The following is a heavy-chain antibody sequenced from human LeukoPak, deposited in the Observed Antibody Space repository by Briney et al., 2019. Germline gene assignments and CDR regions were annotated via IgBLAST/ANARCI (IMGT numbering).Heavy chain of an antibody. V-gene: IGHV3-30*02. D-gene: IGHD3-9*01. Sequence: GGSLRLSCAASGFTFSSYGMHWVRQAPGKGLEWVAFIRYDGSNKYYADSVKGRLTISRDKSKNTLYLQMNSLRAEDTAVYYCAKSDWFDLIIYFDYWGQGALVTVSS. CDR1: GFTFSSYG. J-gene: IGHJ4*02. CDR3: AKSDWFDLIIYFDY. CDR2: IRYDGSNK.